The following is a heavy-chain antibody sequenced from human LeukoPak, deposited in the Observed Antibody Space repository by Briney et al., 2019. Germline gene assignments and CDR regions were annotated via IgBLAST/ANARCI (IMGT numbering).Heavy chain of an antibody. Sequence: SETLSLTCAVYGGSFSGYYWSWIRQPPGKGLEWIGEINHSGSTNYNPSLKSRVTISVDTSKNQFSLKLSSVTAADTAVYYCARGQRTYYYGSGSYYPPHDYWGQGTLVTVSS. D-gene: IGHD3-10*01. CDR3: ARGQRTYYYGSGSYYPPHDY. CDR2: INHSGST. V-gene: IGHV4-34*01. CDR1: GGSFSGYY. J-gene: IGHJ4*02.